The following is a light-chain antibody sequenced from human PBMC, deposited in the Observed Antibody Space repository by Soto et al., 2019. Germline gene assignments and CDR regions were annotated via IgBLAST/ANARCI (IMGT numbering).Light chain of an antibody. V-gene: IGKV3-20*01. Sequence: EIVLTQSPGTLSLSPGERATLSCRASQSLSSYFLAWYKQKPGQAPRLLMYGGSRRAAGIPDRFSGSGSGTDFTLTISRLEPEDFAVYYCQQFGSSPYTFGQGTKLEIK. CDR1: QSLSSYF. J-gene: IGKJ2*01. CDR2: GGS. CDR3: QQFGSSPYT.